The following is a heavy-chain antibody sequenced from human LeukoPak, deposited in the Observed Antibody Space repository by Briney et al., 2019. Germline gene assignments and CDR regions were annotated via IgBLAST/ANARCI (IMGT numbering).Heavy chain of an antibody. Sequence: PSETLSLTCAVSGYSISSGYYWGWIRQPPGKGLEWIGSIYHSGSTYYNPSLKSRVTISVDTSKNQFSLKLSSVTAADTAVYYCARQPFYYYGSGSYYKSGFDYWGQGTLVTVSS. CDR2: IYHSGST. D-gene: IGHD3-10*01. CDR3: ARQPFYYYGSGSYYKSGFDY. CDR1: GYSISSGYY. J-gene: IGHJ4*02. V-gene: IGHV4-38-2*01.